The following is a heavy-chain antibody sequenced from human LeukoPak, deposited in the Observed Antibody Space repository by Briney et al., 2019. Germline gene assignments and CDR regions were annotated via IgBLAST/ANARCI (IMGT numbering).Heavy chain of an antibody. CDR1: GFTFSSYA. J-gene: IGHJ4*02. CDR2: VSGSGGST. CDR3: AKGLDSSGYYGFDY. Sequence: GGSLRLSCAASGFTFSSYAMSWVRQAPGKGLEWVSGVSGSGGSTYYADSVKGRFTISRDNSKNTLYLQRNSLRVEDTAIYYCAKGLDSSGYYGFDYWGQGTLVTVSS. D-gene: IGHD3-22*01. V-gene: IGHV3-23*01.